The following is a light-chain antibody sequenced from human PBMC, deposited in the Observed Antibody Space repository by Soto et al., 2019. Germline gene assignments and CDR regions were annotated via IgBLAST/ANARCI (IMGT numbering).Light chain of an antibody. CDR2: SNT. V-gene: IGLV1-44*01. CDR3: AAWDGSLNAYV. CDR1: SSNIGNNP. J-gene: IGLJ1*01. Sequence: QPVLTQPPSASGTPGQRVTFSCSGGSSNIGNNPVNWYQQLPGTAPKLLIYSNTQRPSGVPDRFSGSKSGTSASLAISGLQSEDEADYFCAAWDGSLNAYVFGTGTKLTVL.